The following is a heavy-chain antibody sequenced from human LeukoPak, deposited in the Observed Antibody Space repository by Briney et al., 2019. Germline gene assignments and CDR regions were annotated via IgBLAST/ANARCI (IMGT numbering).Heavy chain of an antibody. CDR3: ARSPYDSGAFDI. V-gene: IGHV4-30-2*01. CDR1: GGSISSGGYS. CDR2: IYHSGST. D-gene: IGHD3-3*01. J-gene: IGHJ3*02. Sequence: SQTLSLNCAVSGGSISSGGYSWSWIRQPPGKGLEWIGYIYHSGSTYYNPSLKSRVTISVDRSKNQFSLKLSSVTAADTAVYYCARSPYDSGAFDIWGQGTMVTVSS.